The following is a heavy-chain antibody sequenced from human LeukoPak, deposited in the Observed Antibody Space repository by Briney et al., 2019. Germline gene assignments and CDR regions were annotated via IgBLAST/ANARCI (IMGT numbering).Heavy chain of an antibody. CDR2: ITDSGDST. V-gene: IGHV3-23*01. Sequence: GGSLRLSCAASGFTFSCDAMSWVRQAPGKGLEWVSTITDSGDSTYYADSVKGRFTISRDNSKNTLYLQMNSLRADDTAVYYCAKRPSGIYYVVLESWGQGTLVTVSS. D-gene: IGHD1-26*01. CDR3: AKRPSGIYYVVLES. J-gene: IGHJ4*02. CDR1: GFTFSCDA.